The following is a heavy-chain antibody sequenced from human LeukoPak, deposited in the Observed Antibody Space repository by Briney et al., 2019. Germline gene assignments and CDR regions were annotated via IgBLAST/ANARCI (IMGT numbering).Heavy chain of an antibody. CDR1: GYTFTGYY. D-gene: IGHD3-9*01. CDR2: INPTSGGT. J-gene: IGHJ4*02. CDR3: ARSPHILTGENFDY. Sequence: ASVKVSCEASGYTFTGYYMHWVRQAPGQGLEWMGWINPTSGGTNYAQKFQDRVTMTRDTSISTAYMELSRLRSDDTAVYYCARSPHILTGENFDYWGQGTLVTVSS. V-gene: IGHV1-2*02.